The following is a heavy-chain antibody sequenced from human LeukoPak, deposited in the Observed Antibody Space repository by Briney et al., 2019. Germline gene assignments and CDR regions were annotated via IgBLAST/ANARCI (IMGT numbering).Heavy chain of an antibody. Sequence: PGGSLRLSCAASGFTFDDYAMHWVRQAPGKGLEWVSGISWNSGSIGYADSVKGRFTISRDNAKNSLYLQMNNLRAEDTAVYYCAREGVGYYLDQWGQGTLVTASS. V-gene: IGHV3-9*01. J-gene: IGHJ4*02. CDR1: GFTFDDYA. D-gene: IGHD2-15*01. CDR2: ISWNSGSI. CDR3: AREGVGYYLDQ.